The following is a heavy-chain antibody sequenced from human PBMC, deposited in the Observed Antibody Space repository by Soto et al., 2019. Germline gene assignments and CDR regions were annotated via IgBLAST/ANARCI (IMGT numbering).Heavy chain of an antibody. Sequence: QVQLVESGGGVVQPGRSLRLSCAASGFTFSSYGMHWVRQAPGKGLEWVAVIWYDGSNKYYADSVKGRFTISRDNSKNTLYLQMNSLRAEDTAVYYCARDAGSCDFGMGCYYYGMDVW. CDR1: GFTFSSYG. CDR2: IWYDGSNK. J-gene: IGHJ6*01. CDR3: ARDAGSCDFGMGCYYYGMDV. V-gene: IGHV3-33*01. D-gene: IGHD2-15*01.